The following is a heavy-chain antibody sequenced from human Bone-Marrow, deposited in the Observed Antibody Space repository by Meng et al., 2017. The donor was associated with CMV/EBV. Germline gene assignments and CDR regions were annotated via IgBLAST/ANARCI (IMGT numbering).Heavy chain of an antibody. Sequence: GGSLRLSCAASGFTFSNYGMHWVRQAPGKGLEWVAVIWYDGSNKYYADSVKGRFTISRDNSKNTLYLQMNSLRAEDTAVYYCARDPYFGSFDYWGQGTLVTVSS. J-gene: IGHJ4*02. CDR2: IWYDGSNK. CDR1: GFTFSNYG. D-gene: IGHD2/OR15-2a*01. V-gene: IGHV3-30*19. CDR3: ARDPYFGSFDY.